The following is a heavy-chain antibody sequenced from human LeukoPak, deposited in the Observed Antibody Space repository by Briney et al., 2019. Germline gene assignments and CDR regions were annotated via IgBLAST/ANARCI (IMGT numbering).Heavy chain of an antibody. D-gene: IGHD6-19*01. Sequence: SVKVSCKASGYTFSSYGISWVRQAPGQGLEWMGGIIPIFGTANYAQKFQGRVTITADESTSTAYMELSSLRSEDTAVYYCARVQWLVDAFDIWGQGTMVTVSS. J-gene: IGHJ3*02. CDR3: ARVQWLVDAFDI. CDR2: IIPIFGTA. V-gene: IGHV1-69*13. CDR1: GYTFSSYG.